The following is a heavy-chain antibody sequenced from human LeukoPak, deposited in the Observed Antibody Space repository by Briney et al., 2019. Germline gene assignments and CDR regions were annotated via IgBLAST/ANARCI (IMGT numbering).Heavy chain of an antibody. CDR3: AKDRAYYASGSIIDY. V-gene: IGHV3-30*18. D-gene: IGHD3-10*01. CDR2: ISYDGSNK. Sequence: PGGSPRLSCAASGFTFSSYGMHWVRQAPGKGLEWVAVISYDGSNKYYADSVKGRFTISRDNSKNTLYLQMNSLRAEDTAVYYCAKDRAYYASGSIIDYWGQGTLVTVSS. CDR1: GFTFSSYG. J-gene: IGHJ4*02.